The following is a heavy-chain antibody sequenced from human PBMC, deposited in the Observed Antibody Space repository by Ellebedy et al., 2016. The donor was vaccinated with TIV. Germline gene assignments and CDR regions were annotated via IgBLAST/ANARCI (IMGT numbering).Heavy chain of an antibody. CDR3: AREVGGGGAY. J-gene: IGHJ4*02. CDR2: IKQDGSKK. Sequence: GGSLRLSXAASGFTFSSNWMSWVRQAPGKGLEWVASIKQDGSKKNYVDSVKGRFTISRDNAKNSVYLQLNSLRVEDTAVYYCAREVGGGGAYWGQGTLVTVSS. V-gene: IGHV3-7*01. D-gene: IGHD2-21*01. CDR1: GFTFSSNW.